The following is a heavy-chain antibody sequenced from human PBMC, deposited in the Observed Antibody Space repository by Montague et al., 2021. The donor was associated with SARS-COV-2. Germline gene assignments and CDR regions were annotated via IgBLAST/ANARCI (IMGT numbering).Heavy chain of an antibody. D-gene: IGHD2-15*01. CDR1: GTSFSGYY. CDR2: INHGGST. CDR3: ARLRDGVVPSPILAVEPYYSYYYLDV. V-gene: IGHV4-34*01. Sequence: SETLSLTCAVHGTSFSGYYWNWIRQPPGKGLEWIGEINHGGSTKYSPSLKSRLTISADTSKNQFSLKLTSVAAADTAVYYCARLRDGVVPSPILAVEPYYSYYYLDVWGRGTTVTVSS. J-gene: IGHJ6*03.